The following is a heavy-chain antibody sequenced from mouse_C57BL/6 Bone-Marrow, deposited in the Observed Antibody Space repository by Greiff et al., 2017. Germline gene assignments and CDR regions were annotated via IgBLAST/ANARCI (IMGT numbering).Heavy chain of an antibody. V-gene: IGHV5-4*03. D-gene: IGHD1-1*01. CDR2: ISDGGSYT. CDR3: ARVLFQGFDY. J-gene: IGHJ2*01. Sequence: EVMLVESGGGLVKPGGSLKLSCAASGFTFSSYAMSWVRQTPEKRLEWVATISDGGSYTYYPDIVKGRFTISRDNAKNNLYLQMSHLKSEDTAMYYCARVLFQGFDYWGQGTTLTVSS. CDR1: GFTFSSYA.